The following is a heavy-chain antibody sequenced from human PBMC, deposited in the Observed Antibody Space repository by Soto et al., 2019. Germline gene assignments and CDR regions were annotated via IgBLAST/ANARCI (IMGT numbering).Heavy chain of an antibody. D-gene: IGHD2-2*01. CDR1: GDSVSSNSAA. CDR3: ARDHAIVVVSTAPLIAFDI. CDR2: TYYRSKWYN. Sequence: SQTLSLTCAISGDSVSSNSAAWNWIRQSPSRGLEWLGRTYYRSKWYNDYTVSVKSRITINPDTSKNQFSLQLNSVTPEDTAIYYCARDHAIVVVSTAPLIAFDIWGQGTMVTVSS. J-gene: IGHJ3*02. V-gene: IGHV6-1*01.